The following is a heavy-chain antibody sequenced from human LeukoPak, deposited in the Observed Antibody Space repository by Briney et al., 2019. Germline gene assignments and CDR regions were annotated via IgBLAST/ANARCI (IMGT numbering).Heavy chain of an antibody. CDR3: ARDIVVVPAATYYYYGMDV. V-gene: IGHV4-31*03. D-gene: IGHD2-2*01. CDR2: IYYSGST. Sequence: PSQTLSLTCTVSGGSISSGGYYWSWIRQHPGKGLEWIGYIYYSGSTYYNPSLKSRVTISVDTSKNQFSLKLSSVTAADTAVYYCARDIVVVPAATYYYYGMDVWGQGTTVTVSS. CDR1: GGSISSGGYY. J-gene: IGHJ6*02.